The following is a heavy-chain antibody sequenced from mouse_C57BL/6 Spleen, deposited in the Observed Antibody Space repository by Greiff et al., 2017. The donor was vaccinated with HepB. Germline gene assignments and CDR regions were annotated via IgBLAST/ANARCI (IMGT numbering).Heavy chain of an antibody. J-gene: IGHJ2*01. V-gene: IGHV1-26*01. CDR2: INPNNGGT. CDR3: FYYDYDEGYYFDY. D-gene: IGHD2-4*01. Sequence: EVQLQQSGPELVKPGASVKISCKASGYTFTDYYMNWVKQSHGKSLEWIGDINPNNGGTSYNQKFKGKATLTVDKSSSTAYMELRSLTSEDSAVYYCFYYDYDEGYYFDYWGQGTTLTVSS. CDR1: GYTFTDYY.